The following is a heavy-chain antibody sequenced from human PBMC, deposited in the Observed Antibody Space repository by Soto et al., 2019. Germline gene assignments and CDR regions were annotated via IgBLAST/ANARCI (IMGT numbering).Heavy chain of an antibody. V-gene: IGHV1-2*02. D-gene: IGHD4-17*01. Sequence: QGQLVQSGAEVKKPGASVKVSCKASGYTFTGYYIHWVRQAPGQGLEWMGWINPKSGVTNHAQKFQGRVTMITDTSISTAYMELSRLRSDDTAVYYCARDMAYGDFLPALFWGQGTLVTVSS. CDR1: GYTFTGYY. CDR3: ARDMAYGDFLPALF. J-gene: IGHJ4*02. CDR2: INPKSGVT.